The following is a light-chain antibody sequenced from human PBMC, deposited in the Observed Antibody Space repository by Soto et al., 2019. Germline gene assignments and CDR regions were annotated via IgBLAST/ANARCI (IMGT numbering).Light chain of an antibody. V-gene: IGKV1-5*03. CDR3: QHYNSYSEA. Sequence: DIQMTQSPSTLSGSVGDRVTITCLASQTISSWLAWYQQKPGKAPKLLIYKASTLKSGVPSRFSGSGSGTEFTLTIISLQPDDFATYYCQHYNSYSEAFGHGTKVELK. CDR2: KAS. CDR1: QTISSW. J-gene: IGKJ1*01.